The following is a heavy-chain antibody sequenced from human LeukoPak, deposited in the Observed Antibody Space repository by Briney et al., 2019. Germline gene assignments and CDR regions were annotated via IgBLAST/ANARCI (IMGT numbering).Heavy chain of an antibody. V-gene: IGHV4-39*01. J-gene: IGHJ6*02. CDR3: ARHEGASSTAFYGMDV. D-gene: IGHD6-6*01. CDR2: IYYSGST. Sequence: PSDTLSLTCTVSGGSLSSSSYYWGWIRQPPGKGLEWIGTIYYSGSTYYNPSLKSRVTISVDTSKHQFSLTLSSVTAADTAIYYCARHEGASSTAFYGMDVWGQGTTDTVSS. CDR1: GGSLSSSSYY.